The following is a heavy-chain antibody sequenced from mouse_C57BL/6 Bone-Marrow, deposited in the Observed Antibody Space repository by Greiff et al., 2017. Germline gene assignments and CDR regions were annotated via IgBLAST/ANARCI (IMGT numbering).Heavy chain of an antibody. CDR1: GFSLTSYG. CDR2: IWSGGST. J-gene: IGHJ3*01. CDR3: ARIGDYDGAWFAY. V-gene: IGHV2-2*01. D-gene: IGHD2-4*01. Sequence: VQVVESGPGLVQPSQSLSITCTVSGFSLTSYGVHWVRQSPGKGLEWLGVIWSGGSTDYNAAFISRLSISKDNSKSQVFFKMNSLQADDTAIYYCARIGDYDGAWFAYWGQGTLVTVSA.